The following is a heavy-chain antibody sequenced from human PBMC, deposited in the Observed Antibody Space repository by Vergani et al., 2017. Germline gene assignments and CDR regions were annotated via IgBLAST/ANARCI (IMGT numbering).Heavy chain of an antibody. CDR2: ISYDGSNK. CDR3: AKSIWRIQLWLDY. Sequence: QVQLVESGGGVVQPGRSLRLSCAASGFTFSSYGMHWVRQAPGKGLEWVAVISYDGSNKYYADSVKGRLTISRDNSKNTLYLQMNSLRAEDTAVYYCAKSIWRIQLWLDYWGQGTLVTVSS. V-gene: IGHV3-30*18. D-gene: IGHD5-18*01. CDR1: GFTFSSYG. J-gene: IGHJ4*02.